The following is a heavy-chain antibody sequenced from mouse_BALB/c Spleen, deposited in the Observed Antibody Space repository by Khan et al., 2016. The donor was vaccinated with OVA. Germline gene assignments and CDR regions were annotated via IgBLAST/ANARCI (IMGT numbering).Heavy chain of an antibody. CDR1: GYSITSDYA. CDR2: ISYSGNT. J-gene: IGHJ2*01. CDR3: ARIYGGDFDY. D-gene: IGHD1-1*01. V-gene: IGHV3-2*02. Sequence: EVQLQESGPGLVKPSQSLSLTCTVTGYSITSDYAWNWIRQFPGNKLEWMGYISYSGNTKYNPSLKSRISITRDTSKNQFFLQLNSVNPEDTATYYWARIYGGDFDYWGQGTTLTVSS.